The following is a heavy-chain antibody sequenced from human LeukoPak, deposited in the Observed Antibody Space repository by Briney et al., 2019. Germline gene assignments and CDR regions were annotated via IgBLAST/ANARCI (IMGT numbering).Heavy chain of an antibody. CDR2: INPERGGT. Sequence: VKVTFKCAGYTFIDYYLHWVRQPPGQGLEFLGWINPERGGTNYPQKFQGRVTLTRDTSISTAYMELSRLRSDDTAVYYCVTVGATNFDYWGQGTLVTVSS. CDR1: GYTFIDYY. D-gene: IGHD1-26*01. V-gene: IGHV1-2*02. CDR3: VTVGATNFDY. J-gene: IGHJ4*02.